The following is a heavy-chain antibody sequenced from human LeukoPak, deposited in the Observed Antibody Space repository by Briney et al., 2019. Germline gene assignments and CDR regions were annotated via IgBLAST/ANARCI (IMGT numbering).Heavy chain of an antibody. J-gene: IGHJ4*02. D-gene: IGHD5-24*01. CDR3: ARGLRPIEMATIYFDY. V-gene: IGHV3-21*01. Sequence: PGGSLRLSCAASGXTFSSYSVNWVRQAPGKGLESVSSISSSSSYIYYADSVKGRFTISRDNAKNSLYLQMNSLRAEDTAVYYCARGLRPIEMATIYFDYWGQGTLVTVSS. CDR1: GXTFSSYS. CDR2: ISSSSSYI.